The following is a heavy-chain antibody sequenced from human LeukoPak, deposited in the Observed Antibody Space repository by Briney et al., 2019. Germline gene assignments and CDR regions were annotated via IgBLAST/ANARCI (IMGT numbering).Heavy chain of an antibody. CDR2: ISGSGGST. Sequence: GGSLRLSCAASGFTFSSYAMSWVRQAPGKGLEWVSAISGSGGSTYYADSVKSRFTISRDNSKNTPYLQMNSLKTEDTAVYYCTTEGDYDILTGYYYWGQGTLVTVSS. CDR1: GFTFSSYA. D-gene: IGHD3-9*01. J-gene: IGHJ4*02. CDR3: TTEGDYDILTGYYY. V-gene: IGHV3-23*01.